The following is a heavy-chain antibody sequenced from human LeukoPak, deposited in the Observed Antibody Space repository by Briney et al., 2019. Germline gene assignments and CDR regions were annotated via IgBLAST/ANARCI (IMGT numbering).Heavy chain of an antibody. Sequence: ASVKVSCKASGYTFTSYAMHWVRQAPGQRLEWMGWINAGNGNTKYSQKLQGRVTMTTDTSTSTAYMELRSLRSDDTAVYYCARVPGPDCSGGSCYSTDYWGQGTLVTVSS. D-gene: IGHD2-15*01. CDR1: GYTFTSYA. CDR2: INAGNGNT. J-gene: IGHJ4*02. CDR3: ARVPGPDCSGGSCYSTDY. V-gene: IGHV1-3*01.